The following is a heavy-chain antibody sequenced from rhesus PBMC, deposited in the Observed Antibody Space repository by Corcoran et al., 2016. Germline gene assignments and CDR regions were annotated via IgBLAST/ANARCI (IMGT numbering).Heavy chain of an antibody. Sequence: QLQLQESGPGLVKPSETLSLTCAVSDDSISSNYWSWIRPPPGKGLEWIGRMSYNEGRTEYNPSLNSRVTFSIDTSKNQFSLKLNSVTAADTAVYFCGRACSAGVCYSYWGQGVLVTVSS. V-gene: IGHV4-173*01. CDR3: GRACSAGVCYSY. CDR2: MSYNEGRT. J-gene: IGHJ4*01. D-gene: IGHD2-39*02. CDR1: DDSISSNY.